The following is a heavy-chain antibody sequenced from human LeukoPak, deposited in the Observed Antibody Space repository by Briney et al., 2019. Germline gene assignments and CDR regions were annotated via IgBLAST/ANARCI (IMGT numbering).Heavy chain of an antibody. Sequence: ASVKVSCKASGYTFTGYYMHWVRQAPGQGLEWMGWINPDSGGTNYAQQFQGRVTMTRDTSINTAYMELSRLRSDDTAVYFCAREGGYCRSTSCYDPNFDYWGQGTLATVSS. V-gene: IGHV1-2*02. CDR1: GYTFTGYY. CDR3: AREGGYCRSTSCYDPNFDY. CDR2: INPDSGGT. D-gene: IGHD2-2*01. J-gene: IGHJ4*02.